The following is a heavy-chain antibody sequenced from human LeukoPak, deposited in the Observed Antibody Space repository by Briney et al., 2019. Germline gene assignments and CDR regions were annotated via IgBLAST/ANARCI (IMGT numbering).Heavy chain of an antibody. CDR1: GFTVSSNY. Sequence: PGGSLRLSCAASGFTVSSNYMSWVRQAPGKGLEWVSVIYSGGSTYYADSVKGRFTISRDNSKNTLYLQMNSLRAEDTAVYYCGGSTYDSSGYLFDPPYYFDYWGQGTLVTVSS. CDR3: GGSTYDSSGYLFDPPYYFDY. D-gene: IGHD3-22*01. CDR2: IYSGGST. V-gene: IGHV3-66*01. J-gene: IGHJ4*02.